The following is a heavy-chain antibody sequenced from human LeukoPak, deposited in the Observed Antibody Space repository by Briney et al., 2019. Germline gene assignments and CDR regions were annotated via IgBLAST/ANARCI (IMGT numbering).Heavy chain of an antibody. CDR2: ISSSSSYI. CDR1: GFTFSSYA. V-gene: IGHV3-21*01. D-gene: IGHD3-22*01. J-gene: IGHJ4*02. Sequence: PGGSLRLSCAASGFTFSSYAMSWVRQAPGKGLEWVSSISSSSSYIYYADSVKGRFTISRDNAKNSLYLQMNSLRAEDTAVYYCARARNSSSWSNYYDSSGYPLDYWGQGTLVTVSS. CDR3: ARARNSSSWSNYYDSSGYPLDY.